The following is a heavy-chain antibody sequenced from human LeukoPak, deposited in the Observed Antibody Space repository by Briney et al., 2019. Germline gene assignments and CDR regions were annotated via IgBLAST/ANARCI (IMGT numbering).Heavy chain of an antibody. V-gene: IGHV3-33*06. CDR1: GFIFSRYG. Sequence: PGRSLRLSCAASGFIFSRYGLHWVRQAPGKGLEWVAAIWYDGSNKYYADSVKGRFTISRDNSRNTLYLQMNSLRAEDTAVYYCAKDSWHASGQGTLVTVSS. CDR2: IWYDGSNK. CDR3: AKDSWHA. J-gene: IGHJ5*02. D-gene: IGHD6-13*01.